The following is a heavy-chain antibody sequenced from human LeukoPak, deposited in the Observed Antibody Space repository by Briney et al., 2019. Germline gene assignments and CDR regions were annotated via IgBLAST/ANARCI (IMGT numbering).Heavy chain of an antibody. CDR2: IYSGGST. J-gene: IGHJ4*02. Sequence: GGSLRLSCAASGFTVSSNYMSWVRQAPGKGQEWVSVIYSGGSTYYADSVKGRFTISRDNSKNTLYLQMNSLRAEDTAVYYCARHSSSGWSTFDYWGQGTLVTVSS. CDR1: GFTVSSNY. CDR3: ARHSSSGWSTFDY. V-gene: IGHV3-66*04. D-gene: IGHD6-19*01.